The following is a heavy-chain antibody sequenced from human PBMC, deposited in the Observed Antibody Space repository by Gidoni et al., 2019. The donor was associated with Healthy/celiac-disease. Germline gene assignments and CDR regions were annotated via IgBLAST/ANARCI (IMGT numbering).Heavy chain of an antibody. CDR1: GFTFSSYA. J-gene: IGHJ4*02. V-gene: IGHV3-23*01. CDR2: ISSSGSYT. D-gene: IGHD4-17*01. Sequence: EVHLLESGGGLVQPGGSLRLSCAASGFTFSSYAMSWVRQAPGKGLEWVSTISSSGSYTYYADSVKGRFTISRDNSKNTLYLQMNSLRAEDTAIYYCAKDPSYGDYSIDYWGQGTLVTVSS. CDR3: AKDPSYGDYSIDY.